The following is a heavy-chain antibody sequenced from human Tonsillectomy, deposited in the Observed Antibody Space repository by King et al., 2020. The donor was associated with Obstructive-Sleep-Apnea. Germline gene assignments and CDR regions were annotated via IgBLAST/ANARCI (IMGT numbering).Heavy chain of an antibody. CDR3: ARDSSSFPFDY. CDR1: GGSLRKYY. CDR2: FYYSGGT. J-gene: IGHJ4*02. Sequence: QLQESGPGLVKTSETLSLTCTVSGGSLRKYYWSWIRQPPGKGLGGVWYFYYSGGTNSNPSLKSRVTISVDTPKNPVSLKLSSVTAADTAVYYCARDSSSFPFDYWGQGTLVTVSS. V-gene: IGHV4-59*01. D-gene: IGHD6-13*01.